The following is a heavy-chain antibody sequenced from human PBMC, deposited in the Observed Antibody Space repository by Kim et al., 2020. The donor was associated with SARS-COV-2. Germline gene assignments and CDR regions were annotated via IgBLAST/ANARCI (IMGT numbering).Heavy chain of an antibody. CDR1: GYTLTELS. CDR3: ATPLNYCSSTSCYTANWFDP. V-gene: IGHV1-24*01. Sequence: ASVKVSCKVSGYTLTELSMHWVRQAPGKGLEWMGGFDPEDGETIYAQKFQGRVTMTEDTSTDTAYMELSSLRSEDTAVYYCATPLNYCSSTSCYTANWFDPWGQGTLVTVSS. D-gene: IGHD2-2*02. J-gene: IGHJ5*02. CDR2: FDPEDGET.